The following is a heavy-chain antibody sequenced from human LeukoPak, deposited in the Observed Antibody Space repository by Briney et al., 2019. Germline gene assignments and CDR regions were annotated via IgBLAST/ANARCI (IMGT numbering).Heavy chain of an antibody. CDR3: ARSGGNWGLYYDSSGDFDY. CDR2: ISYDGSNK. J-gene: IGHJ4*02. D-gene: IGHD3-22*01. V-gene: IGHV3-30-3*01. CDR1: GFTFSSYA. Sequence: PGGSLRLSCAASGFTFSSYAMHWVRQAAGKVLEWVAVISYDGSNKYYADSVKGRLTISRDNSKNTLYLQMNSLRAEDTAVYYCARSGGNWGLYYDSSGDFDYWGQGTLVTVSS.